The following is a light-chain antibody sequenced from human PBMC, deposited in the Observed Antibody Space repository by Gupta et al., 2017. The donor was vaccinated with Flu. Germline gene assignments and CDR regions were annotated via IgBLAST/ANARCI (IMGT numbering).Light chain of an antibody. CDR1: ESIGGW. CDR2: KES. Sequence: DLTMPQSPSTLSASVGDGVTITCRASESIGGWWAWYQQKPGKAPKLLIYKESDLENGVPSRFSGSESGTEFALTISSLQPDDFATYYCQQEDSFPFTFGQGTKVEIK. V-gene: IGKV1-5*03. CDR3: QQEDSFPFT. J-gene: IGKJ1*01.